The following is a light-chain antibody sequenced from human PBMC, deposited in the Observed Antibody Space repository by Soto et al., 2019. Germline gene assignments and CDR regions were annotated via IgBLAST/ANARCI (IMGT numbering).Light chain of an antibody. CDR2: GAS. CDR1: QSVSSSY. V-gene: IGKV3-20*01. Sequence: EIVLTQSPGTLSLSPGERATLSCRASQSVSSSYLAWYQQKPGQARRLLIYGASSRATGIPDRFSGSGSGTDFTLTISRLEPEDFAVYYCQQYGSSQGFTFGPGTKVDIK. CDR3: QQYGSSQGFT. J-gene: IGKJ3*01.